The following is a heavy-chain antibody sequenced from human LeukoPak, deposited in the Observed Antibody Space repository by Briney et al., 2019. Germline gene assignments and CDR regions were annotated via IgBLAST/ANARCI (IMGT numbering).Heavy chain of an antibody. CDR2: ISSSSSYI. CDR1: GFTFSSSG. Sequence: GGSLRLSCAASGFTFSSSGMNWVRQAPGKGLEWVSSISSSSSYIYYADSVKGRFTTSRDNAKNSLYLQMNSLRAEDTAVYYCARPHYTPPGGIVVVPAASLGVWGKGTTVTVSS. D-gene: IGHD2-2*01. J-gene: IGHJ6*04. V-gene: IGHV3-21*01. CDR3: ARPHYTPPGGIVVVPAASLGV.